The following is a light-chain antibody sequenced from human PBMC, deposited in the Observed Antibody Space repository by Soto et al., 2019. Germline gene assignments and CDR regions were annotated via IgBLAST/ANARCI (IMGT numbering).Light chain of an antibody. Sequence: EIVLTQSPATLSLSPGERATLSCRASQSVSSYLAWYQQKPGQAPRLLIYGASSRATGIPDRFSGSGSGTDFTLTISRLGPEDFAVYFCQQYNNWPRTFGQGTKVDIK. V-gene: IGKV3-11*01. J-gene: IGKJ1*01. CDR3: QQYNNWPRT. CDR2: GAS. CDR1: QSVSSY.